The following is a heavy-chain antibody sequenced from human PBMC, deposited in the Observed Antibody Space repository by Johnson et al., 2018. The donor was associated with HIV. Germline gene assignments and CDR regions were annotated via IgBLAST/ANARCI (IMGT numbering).Heavy chain of an antibody. D-gene: IGHD1-26*01. Sequence: VQLVESGGGLVQPGGSLRLSCAASGFTFSSYAMSWVRQAPGKGLEWVSTISGSGGSTYYVDSVKGRLTISRDNSKNTLYLQMSSLRAKNTAVYYCAKSIVGATYGAFDIWGQGTMVNVSS. CDR3: AKSIVGATYGAFDI. CDR1: GFTFSSYA. CDR2: ISGSGGST. J-gene: IGHJ3*02. V-gene: IGHV3-23*04.